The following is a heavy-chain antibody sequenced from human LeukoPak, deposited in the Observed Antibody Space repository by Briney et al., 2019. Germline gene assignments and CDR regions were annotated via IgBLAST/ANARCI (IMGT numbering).Heavy chain of an antibody. D-gene: IGHD5-18*01. J-gene: IGHJ4*02. Sequence: GGSLRLSCAASGFAFSSYAMHWVRQAPGKGLEWVAVISYDGSNKYYADSVKGRFTISRDNAKNTLYLQMNSLRAEDTAVYYCARGGYHAYYLDYWGQGSLVTVSS. V-gene: IGHV3-30-3*01. CDR3: ARGGYHAYYLDY. CDR2: ISYDGSNK. CDR1: GFAFSSYA.